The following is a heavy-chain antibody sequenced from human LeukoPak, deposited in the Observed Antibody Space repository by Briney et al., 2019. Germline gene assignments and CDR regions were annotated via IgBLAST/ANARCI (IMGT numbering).Heavy chain of an antibody. V-gene: IGHV4-59*01. D-gene: IGHD6-13*01. Sequence: SETLSLTCTVSGGSISSYYWSWIRQPPGKGLEWIGYIYYSGSTNYNPSLKSRVTIPVDTSKNQFSLKLSSVTAADTAVYYCARDGGYSRDWGQGTLVTVSS. CDR3: ARDGGYSRD. CDR2: IYYSGST. CDR1: GGSISSYY. J-gene: IGHJ4*02.